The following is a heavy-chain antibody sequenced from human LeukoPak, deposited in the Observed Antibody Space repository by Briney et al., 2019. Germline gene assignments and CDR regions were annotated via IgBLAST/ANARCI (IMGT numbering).Heavy chain of an antibody. J-gene: IGHJ4*02. D-gene: IGHD6-19*01. CDR1: GGTSNNYR. V-gene: IGHV1-69*01. Sequence: SVKVSCKASGGTSNNYRINWVRQAPGQGLEWMGGIIPLFETVSYSQKFKGRVTITADDSTTTRYMELSSLSADDTAIYYCARVQFGNGWSAFDHWGQGTVITVSS. CDR2: IIPLFETV. CDR3: ARVQFGNGWSAFDH.